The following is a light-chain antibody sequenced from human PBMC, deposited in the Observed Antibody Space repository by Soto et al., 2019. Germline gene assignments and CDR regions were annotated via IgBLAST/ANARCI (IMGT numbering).Light chain of an antibody. J-gene: IGKJ4*01. CDR1: QSISTY. V-gene: IGKV1-39*01. CDR2: RSS. Sequence: DIQMTPSPSSLSVSIGDRVIITCRASQSISTYLNWYQYKPGKAPRLVIFRSSTLQSGVPSRFSGRGSGTDFTLTISSLQPEDFATYFCQQTFSPDVSFGGGTRVEI. CDR3: QQTFSPDVS.